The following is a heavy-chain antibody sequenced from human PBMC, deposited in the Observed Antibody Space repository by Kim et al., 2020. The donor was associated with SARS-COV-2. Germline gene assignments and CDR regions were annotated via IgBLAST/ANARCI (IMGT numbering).Heavy chain of an antibody. Sequence: GGSLRLSCAASGFDFSANNMIWVRQAPGKGLEWLSYIGGSNGVIYYADSVKGRFTISRDNAKNLLFLQINSLRDEDTAVYYCARGWTQRSWGQGTLVTVS. D-gene: IGHD5-18*01. CDR3: ARGWTQRS. J-gene: IGHJ4*02. CDR2: IGGSNGVI. CDR1: GFDFSANN. V-gene: IGHV3-48*02.